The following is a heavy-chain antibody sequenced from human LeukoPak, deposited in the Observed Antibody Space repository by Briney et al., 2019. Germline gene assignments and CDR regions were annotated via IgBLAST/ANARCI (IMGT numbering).Heavy chain of an antibody. CDR1: GYTFTSYD. Sequence: ASVKVSCKASGYTFTSYDINWVRQATGQGLEWMGWMNPNSGNTGYAQKFQGRVTMTRNTSISTAYMELRSLRSDDTAVYYCARDSQSWSWYAGGDYWGQGTLVTVSS. D-gene: IGHD6-13*01. V-gene: IGHV1-8*01. CDR3: ARDSQSWSWYAGGDY. J-gene: IGHJ4*02. CDR2: MNPNSGNT.